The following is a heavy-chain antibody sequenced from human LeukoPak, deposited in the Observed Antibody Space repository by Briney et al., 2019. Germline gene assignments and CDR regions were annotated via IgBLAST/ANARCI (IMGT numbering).Heavy chain of an antibody. CDR2: VYYSGSI. CDR1: GGSITSGGYY. J-gene: IGHJ4*02. Sequence: SETLSLTCTVSGGSITSGGYYWGWIRQPPGKGLEWIGSVYYSGSIHYNPSLKSRVTISADTSKNQISLKLSSVTAADTAVYYCARDVDLYFDYWSQGTLVTVSS. V-gene: IGHV4-39*07. CDR3: ARDVDLYFDY.